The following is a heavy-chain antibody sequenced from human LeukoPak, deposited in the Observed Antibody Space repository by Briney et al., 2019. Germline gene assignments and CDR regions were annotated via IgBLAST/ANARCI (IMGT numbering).Heavy chain of an antibody. J-gene: IGHJ6*02. CDR2: IDYSGTTI. D-gene: IGHD5-18*01. V-gene: IGHV3-48*03. CDR3: ARGGDTAMAYYYYGMDV. CDR1: GFTFSTYE. Sequence: PGGSLRLSCAASGFTFSTYELNWVRQAPGKGLEWISYIDYSGTTIYYADSVSGRFTMSRDNAKNSLYLEMNSLRAEDTAVYYCARGGDTAMAYYYYGMDVWGQGTTVTVSS.